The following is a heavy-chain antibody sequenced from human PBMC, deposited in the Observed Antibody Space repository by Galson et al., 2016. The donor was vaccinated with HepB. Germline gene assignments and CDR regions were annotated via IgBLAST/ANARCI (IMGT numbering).Heavy chain of an antibody. V-gene: IGHV1-18*04. D-gene: IGHD2-2*01. CDR1: GYTFTSYG. CDR2: IATYNGDT. J-gene: IGHJ5*02. CDR3: ARDRIKVVPPVIDWFDP. Sequence: SCKASGYTFTSYGTSWVRQAPGQGLEWMGWIATYNGDTNYAQKFQGRLTMTTDTSTTTAYMELRSLRFDDTAVYYCARDRIKVVPPVIDWFDPWGQGTLVTVSS.